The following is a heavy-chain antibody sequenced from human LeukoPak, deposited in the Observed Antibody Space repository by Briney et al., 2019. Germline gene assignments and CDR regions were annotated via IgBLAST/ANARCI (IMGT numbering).Heavy chain of an antibody. CDR2: IWYDGSNK. V-gene: IGHV3-33*08. Sequence: GGSLRLSCAASGFTFSSYSMSWVRQAPGKGLEWVAVIWYDGSNKYYADSVKGRFTISRDNSKNTLYLQMNSLRAEDTAVYYCARHQRSVMITFGGVIVNGYFDYWGQGTLVTVSS. CDR1: GFTFSSYS. D-gene: IGHD3-16*02. CDR3: ARHQRSVMITFGGVIVNGYFDY. J-gene: IGHJ4*02.